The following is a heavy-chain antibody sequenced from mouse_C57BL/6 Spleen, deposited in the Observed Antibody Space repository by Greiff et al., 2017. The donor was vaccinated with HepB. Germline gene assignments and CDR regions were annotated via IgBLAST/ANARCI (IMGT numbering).Heavy chain of an antibody. CDR1: GFTFSSYA. Sequence: EVQRVESGEGLVKPGGSLKLSCAASGFTFSSYAMSWVRQTPEKRLEWVAYISSGGDYIYYADTVKGRFTISRDNARNTLYLQMSSLKSEDTDMYDCTREDYDYAMDYWGQGTSVTVSS. J-gene: IGHJ4*01. CDR3: TREDYDYAMDY. V-gene: IGHV5-9-1*02. CDR2: ISSGGDYI. D-gene: IGHD2-4*01.